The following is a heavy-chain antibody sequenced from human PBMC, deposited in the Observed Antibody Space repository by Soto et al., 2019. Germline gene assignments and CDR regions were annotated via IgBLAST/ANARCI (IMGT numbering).Heavy chain of an antibody. CDR1: GGSFSGYY. D-gene: IGHD2-15*01. V-gene: IGHV4-34*01. CDR2: INHSGST. J-gene: IGHJ5*02. Sequence: SETLSLTCAVYGGSFSGYYWSWIRQPPGKGLEWIGEINHSGSTNYNPSLKSRVTISVDTSKNQFSLKLSSVTAADTAVYYCARRGLVVAATGWFDPWGQGTLVTVSS. CDR3: ARRGLVVAATGWFDP.